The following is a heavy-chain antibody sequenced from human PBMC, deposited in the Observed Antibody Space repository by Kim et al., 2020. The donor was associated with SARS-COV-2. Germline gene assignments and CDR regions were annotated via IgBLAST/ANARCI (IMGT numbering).Heavy chain of an antibody. CDR2: ISWNGGTV. CDR1: GFIFGDDD. CDR3: AKKYIDLVGDHECFFDL. Sequence: GGSLRLSCAASGFIFGDDDMHWVRQAPGRGLEWVSGISWNGGTVAYADSVKCRFTISRDNAKISIYLQNKSRNAEDTVCYYLAKKYIDLVGDHECFFDL. J-gene: IGHJ3*01. D-gene: IGHD4-17*01. V-gene: IGHV3-9*01.